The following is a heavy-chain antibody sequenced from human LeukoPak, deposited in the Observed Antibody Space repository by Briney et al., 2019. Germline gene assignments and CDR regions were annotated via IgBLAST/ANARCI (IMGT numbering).Heavy chain of an antibody. CDR1: GGSINITNY. J-gene: IGHJ4*02. V-gene: IGHV4-4*02. Sequence: KSSETLSLTCGVSGGSINITNYWSWVRPAPGKGLERIGEISHGGTTNYNPSLRSRVTMSLDRANNQFSLILTSVTAADTAVYYCTRESRPFCPFAYWGQGVLVTVSS. CDR3: TRESRPFCPFAY. D-gene: IGHD2-2*01. CDR2: ISHGGTT.